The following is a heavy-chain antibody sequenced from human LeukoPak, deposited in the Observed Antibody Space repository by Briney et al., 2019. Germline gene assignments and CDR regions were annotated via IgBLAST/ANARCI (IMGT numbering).Heavy chain of an antibody. CDR3: ARDPPPTSH. V-gene: IGHV4-38-2*02. J-gene: IGHJ4*02. Sequence: SGTLSLTCTVSGYSISSGYYWGWIRQPPGKGLEWIGSIYYSGSTYYNPSLKSRVTISVDTSKNQFSLKLSSVTAADTAVYYCARDPPPTSHWGQGTLVTVSS. D-gene: IGHD1-1*01. CDR2: IYYSGST. CDR1: GYSISSGYY.